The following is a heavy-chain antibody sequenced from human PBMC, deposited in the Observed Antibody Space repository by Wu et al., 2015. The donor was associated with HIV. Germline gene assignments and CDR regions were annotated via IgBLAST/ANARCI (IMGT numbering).Heavy chain of an antibody. CDR3: ASFRGLVVRGVIIRVCAFDI. D-gene: IGHD3-10*01. CDR1: GYTFTSYD. V-gene: IGHV1-8*01. CDR2: MNPNSGNT. J-gene: IGHJ3*02. Sequence: QVQLVQSGAEVKKPGASVKVSCKASGYTFTSYDINWVRQATGQGLEWMGWMNPNSGNTGYAQKFQGRVTMTRNTSISTAYMELSSLRSEDTAVYYCASFRGLVVRGVIIRVCAFDIVGTKGQWSPSL.